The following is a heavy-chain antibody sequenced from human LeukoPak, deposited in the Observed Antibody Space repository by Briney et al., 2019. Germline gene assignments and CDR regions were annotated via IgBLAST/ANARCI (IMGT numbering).Heavy chain of an antibody. CDR1: GGSISSGDYY. CDR3: ARGIVGALLPDRA. D-gene: IGHD1-26*01. J-gene: IGHJ3*01. V-gene: IGHV4-30-4*01. Sequence: SQTLSLTCTVSGGSISSGDYYWSWIRQPPGKGLEWIGYIYHSGSTYYNPSLKSRVTISVDRSKNQFSLKLGSVTAADTAVYYCARGIVGALLPDRAWGQGTMVTVSS. CDR2: IYHSGST.